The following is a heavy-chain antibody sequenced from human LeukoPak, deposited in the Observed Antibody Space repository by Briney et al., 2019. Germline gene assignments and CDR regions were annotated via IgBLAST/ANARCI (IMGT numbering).Heavy chain of an antibody. CDR2: IYYSGGT. V-gene: IGHV4-31*03. D-gene: IGHD3-22*01. Sequence: PSETLSLTCTVSGGSISSGGYYWSWIRQHPGKGLEWIGYIYYSGGTYYNPSLKSRVTISVDTSKNQFSLKLSSVTAADTAVYYCARVGRSSYYYDSGGYYSLDYWGQGTLVTVSS. CDR3: ARVGRSSYYYDSGGYYSLDY. J-gene: IGHJ4*02. CDR1: GGSISSGGYY.